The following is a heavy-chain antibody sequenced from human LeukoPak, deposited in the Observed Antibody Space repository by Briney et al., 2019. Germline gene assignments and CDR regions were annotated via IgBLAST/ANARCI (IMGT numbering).Heavy chain of an antibody. D-gene: IGHD5-12*01. Sequence: GASVKVSCKASGYTFTSYGISWVRQAPGQGLEWMGWISAYNGNTNYAQKLQGRVTMTTDTSTSTACMELRSLRSDDTAVYYCARNIVAHDYDYFDYWGQGTLVTVFS. CDR1: GYTFTSYG. CDR3: ARNIVAHDYDYFDY. J-gene: IGHJ4*02. V-gene: IGHV1-18*01. CDR2: ISAYNGNT.